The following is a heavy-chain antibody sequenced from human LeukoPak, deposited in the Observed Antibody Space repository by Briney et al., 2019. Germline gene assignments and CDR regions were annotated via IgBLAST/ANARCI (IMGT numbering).Heavy chain of an antibody. Sequence: AGGSLRLSCAASGFTFSSYWMSWVRQAPGKGLEWVANINQDEREKYYVDSVKGRFTISRDNAKNSLYLQMNNPRVEDTALYYCVRVRQGDWGQGALVIVSS. CDR2: INQDEREK. J-gene: IGHJ4*02. CDR1: GFTFSSYW. D-gene: IGHD3-16*01. V-gene: IGHV3-7*01. CDR3: VRVRQGD.